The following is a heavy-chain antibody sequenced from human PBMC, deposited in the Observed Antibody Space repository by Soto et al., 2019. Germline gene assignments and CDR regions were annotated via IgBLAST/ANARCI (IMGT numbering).Heavy chain of an antibody. D-gene: IGHD4-4*01. CDR3: ARMAVPKSVYYYTMDV. CDR1: GFGLINYG. J-gene: IGHJ6*02. CDR2: ISAYNGNT. Sequence: ASVKVSCKASGFGLINYGFTWVRQAPGQGLEWMGWISAYNGNTIYAQNLQGRLTMTRDTSTSTAYMELRSLRSDDTAVYYCARMAVPKSVYYYTMDVCGQGPTVTVSS. V-gene: IGHV1-18*04.